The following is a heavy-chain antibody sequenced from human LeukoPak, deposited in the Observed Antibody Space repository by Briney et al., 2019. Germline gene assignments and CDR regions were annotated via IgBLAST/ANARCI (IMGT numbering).Heavy chain of an antibody. CDR1: GGSTSSYY. Sequence: SETLSLTCTVSGGSTSSYYWNWIRQPPGKELEWIGNIYYSGSTNYNPYLKSRVTISIDTSKNQFSLKVNSAIAVDTAVYYCARESMYSSVGSYGFDIWGQGTMVTVSS. CDR3: ARESMYSSVGSYGFDI. V-gene: IGHV4-59*01. D-gene: IGHD3-10*01. J-gene: IGHJ3*02. CDR2: IYYSGST.